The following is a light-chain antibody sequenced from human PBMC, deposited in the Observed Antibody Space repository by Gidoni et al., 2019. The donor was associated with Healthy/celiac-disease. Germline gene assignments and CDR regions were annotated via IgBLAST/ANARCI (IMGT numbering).Light chain of an antibody. J-gene: IGLJ1*01. V-gene: IGLV1-40*01. CDR1: SSNIGAGYD. CDR3: QSYDSSLSGPYV. Sequence: LTQPPSVSGAPGQRVTISCTGSSSNIGAGYDVHWYQQLPGTAPKLLIYGNSNRPSGVPDRFSGSKSGTSASLAITGLQAEDEADYYCQSYDSSLSGPYVFGTGTKVTVL. CDR2: GNS.